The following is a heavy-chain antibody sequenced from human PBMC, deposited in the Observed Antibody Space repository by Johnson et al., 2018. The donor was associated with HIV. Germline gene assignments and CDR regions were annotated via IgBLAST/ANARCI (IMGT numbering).Heavy chain of an antibody. CDR3: ARERYCSSTSCYFSRPPDAFDI. Sequence: QMQLVESGGGVVQPGGSLRLSCAASVFTFSSYGMHWVRQAPGKGLEWVAAISYDGSNKYYADSVKDRFTISRDNSKNTVFLQMNSLRPEDTAMYYCARERYCSSTSCYFSRPPDAFDIWGQGTMVTVSS. D-gene: IGHD2-2*01. CDR1: VFTFSSYG. J-gene: IGHJ3*02. CDR2: ISYDGSNK. V-gene: IGHV3-30*19.